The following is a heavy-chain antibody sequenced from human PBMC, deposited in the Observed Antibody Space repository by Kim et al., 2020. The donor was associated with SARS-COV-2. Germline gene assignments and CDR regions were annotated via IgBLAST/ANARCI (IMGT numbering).Heavy chain of an antibody. V-gene: IGHV3-23*01. CDR1: GFTFSSYG. J-gene: IGHJ4*02. D-gene: IGHD3-10*01. Sequence: GGSLRLSCAASGFTFSSYGMSWVRQAPGKGLEWVSGISGSGGSTYYADSVKGRFTISRDNSKNTLYLQMNSLRAEDTAVYYCARKGSYGSGSSAYYFDYWGQGTLVTVSS. CDR3: ARKGSYGSGSSAYYFDY. CDR2: ISGSGGST.